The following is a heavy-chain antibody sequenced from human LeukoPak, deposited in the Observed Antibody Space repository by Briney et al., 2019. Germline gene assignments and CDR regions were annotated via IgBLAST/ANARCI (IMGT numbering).Heavy chain of an antibody. Sequence: ASVKVSCKASGGTFSSYAISWVRQAPGQGLEWMGGIIPIFGTANYAQKFQGRVTITADESTSTAYTELSSLRSEDTAVYYCARDILTGLRGNWFDPWGQGTLVIVSS. V-gene: IGHV1-69*13. J-gene: IGHJ5*02. D-gene: IGHD3-9*01. CDR3: ARDILTGLRGNWFDP. CDR2: IIPIFGTA. CDR1: GGTFSSYA.